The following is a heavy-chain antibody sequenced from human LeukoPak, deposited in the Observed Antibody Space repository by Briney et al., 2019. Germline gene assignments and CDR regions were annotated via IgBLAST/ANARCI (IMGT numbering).Heavy chain of an antibody. CDR1: GYIVTSYD. J-gene: IGHJ4*02. D-gene: IGHD6-13*01. CDR2: MNPNSGNA. CDR3: ARTSSSWYQMQQIAVGGDFDY. V-gene: IGHV1-8*01. Sequence: VASVKVSCKASGYIVTSYDINWVRQATGQGLEWMGWMNPNSGNAAYAQKFQGRVTITRNTSISTAYMELSSLRSEDTAVYYCARTSSSWYQMQQIAVGGDFDYWGQGTLVTVSS.